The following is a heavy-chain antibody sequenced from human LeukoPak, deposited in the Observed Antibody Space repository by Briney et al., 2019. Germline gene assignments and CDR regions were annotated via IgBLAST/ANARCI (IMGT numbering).Heavy chain of an antibody. CDR3: VRDLLLWFGELSGDSDY. CDR1: GFTFSSYG. V-gene: IGHV3-33*01. D-gene: IGHD3-10*01. Sequence: PGRSLRLSCAASGFTFSSYGMHWVRQAPGKGLEWVADIWYDGSHKYYADSVKGRFTISRDNSKNTLHLQMNSLRAEDTAVYYCVRDLLLWFGELSGDSDYWGQGTLVTVSS. CDR2: IWYDGSHK. J-gene: IGHJ4*02.